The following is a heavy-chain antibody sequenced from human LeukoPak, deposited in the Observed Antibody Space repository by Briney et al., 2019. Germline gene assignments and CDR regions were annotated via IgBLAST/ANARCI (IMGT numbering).Heavy chain of an antibody. CDR2: ISGSGGST. D-gene: IGHD2-8*01. V-gene: IGHV3-23*01. Sequence: QPGGSLRLSCAASGLTFSSYAMSWVRQAPGKGLEWVSAISGSGGSTYYADSVKGRFTISRDNSKNTLYLQMSSLRAGDTALYYCAKELYGNPSGYWGQGTRVTVSS. CDR1: GLTFSSYA. CDR3: AKELYGNPSGY. J-gene: IGHJ4*02.